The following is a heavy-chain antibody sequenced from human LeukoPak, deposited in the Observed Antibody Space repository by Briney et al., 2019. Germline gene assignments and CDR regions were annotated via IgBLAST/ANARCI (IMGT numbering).Heavy chain of an antibody. V-gene: IGHV1-18*01. CDR1: GYTHINSA. CDR2: ISPYNGYT. CDR3: ASVGASYDGLIDY. J-gene: IGHJ4*02. D-gene: IGHD1-26*01. Sequence: ASVKVSCKASGYTHINSAIGGVRQPPAQGREWVGWISPYNGYTKYAESLQGRVTMTTDTSTSTAYMELRSLRSDDTAMYYCASVGASYDGLIDYWGQGTRVTVSS.